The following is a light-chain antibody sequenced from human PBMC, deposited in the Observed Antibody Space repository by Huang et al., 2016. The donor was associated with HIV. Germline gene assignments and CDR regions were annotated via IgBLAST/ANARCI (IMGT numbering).Light chain of an antibody. CDR3: QHYNAWPPKT. J-gene: IGKJ1*01. Sequence: EIVMTQSPATLSVSPGERATLSCRASQSLSHYLAWYQQKPGQAPRLLIYDASTRAAGIPARFSGSGSGTEFTLTISSLQSEDVAIYYCQHYNAWPPKTFGHGTKVEIK. CDR2: DAS. V-gene: IGKV3-15*01. CDR1: QSLSHY.